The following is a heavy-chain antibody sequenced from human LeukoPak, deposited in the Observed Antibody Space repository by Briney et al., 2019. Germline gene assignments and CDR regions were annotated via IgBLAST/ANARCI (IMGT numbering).Heavy chain of an antibody. CDR2: IKPDGSEK. CDR1: GFTFSVHW. Sequence: GGSLTLSCAASGFTFSVHWMSWVRQAPGKGLEWVANIKPDGSEKNYVDSVKGRFTISIDNAKNSLYLQMNSLRVEDTAVYWCARELSWSGRDYWGQGTLVTVSS. J-gene: IGHJ4*02. V-gene: IGHV3-7*01. D-gene: IGHD3-3*01. CDR3: ARELSWSGRDY.